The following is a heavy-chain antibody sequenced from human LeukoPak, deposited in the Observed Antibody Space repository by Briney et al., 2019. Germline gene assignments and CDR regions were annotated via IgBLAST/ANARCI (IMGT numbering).Heavy chain of an antibody. J-gene: IGHJ4*02. CDR1: GFTFSSYS. CDR2: ISSSSSYI. Sequence: GGSLRLSCAASGFTFSSYSMNWVRQAPGKGLEWVSSISSSSSYIYYADSVKGRFTISRDNAKNSLYLQMNSLRAEDTAVYYCASALPDTQQQLALDYWGQGTLVTVSS. CDR3: ASALPDTQQQLALDY. V-gene: IGHV3-21*01. D-gene: IGHD6-13*01.